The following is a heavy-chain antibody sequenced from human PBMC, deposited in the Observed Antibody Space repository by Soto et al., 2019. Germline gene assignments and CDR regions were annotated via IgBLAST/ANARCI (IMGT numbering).Heavy chain of an antibody. CDR2: ISYDGSNK. Sequence: VQLVESGGGVVQPGRSLRLSCAASGFTFSNYAMHWVRQAPGKGLEWVAIISYDGSNKYYADSVKGRFTISRDNSKNTLYLQMNSLRAEDTAVYYCAKDRGRFGADGLDIWGQGTRVTVSS. D-gene: IGHD3-10*01. V-gene: IGHV3-30-3*01. J-gene: IGHJ3*02. CDR3: AKDRGRFGADGLDI. CDR1: GFTFSNYA.